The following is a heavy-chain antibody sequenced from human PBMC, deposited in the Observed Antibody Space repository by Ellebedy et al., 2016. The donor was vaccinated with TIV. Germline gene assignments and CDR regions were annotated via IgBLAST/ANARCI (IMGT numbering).Heavy chain of an antibody. J-gene: IGHJ5*02. CDR1: GFTFDIYA. D-gene: IGHD6-19*01. CDR2: IGASGVTT. Sequence: GESLKISCAASGFTFDIYAMSWVRQAPGKGLEWVSTIGASGVTTYYADSVKGRFTSSRDNSKNTLYLQMHSLRAEDAAVYYCARDWSSLGWGGVGHWGQGTRVTVSS. V-gene: IGHV3-23*01. CDR3: ARDWSSLGWGGVGH.